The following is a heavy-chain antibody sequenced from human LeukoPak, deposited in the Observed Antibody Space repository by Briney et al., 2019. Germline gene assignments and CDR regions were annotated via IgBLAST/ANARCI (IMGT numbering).Heavy chain of an antibody. V-gene: IGHV4-59*01. D-gene: IGHD4-23*01. CDR2: IYYSGST. CDR1: GGSISSYY. Sequence: SETLSLTCTVSGGSISSYYWSWIRQPPGKGLEWIGYIYYSGSTNYNPSLKSRVVISVDTSKNQFSLNLTPVTAADTAVYYCARVGVDYSGNVLKYFFDYWGQGTLVTVSS. J-gene: IGHJ4*02. CDR3: ARVGVDYSGNVLKYFFDY.